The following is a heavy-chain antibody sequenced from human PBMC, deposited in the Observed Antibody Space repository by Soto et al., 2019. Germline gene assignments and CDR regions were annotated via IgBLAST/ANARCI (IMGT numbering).Heavy chain of an antibody. J-gene: IGHJ5*02. CDR1: GGSISSGGYY. CDR3: ARGLTPVPTCWFDP. Sequence: PSETLSLTCTVSGGSISSGGYYWSWIRQHPGKGLEWIGYIYYSGSNNYNPSLKSRVTISVDTSKNQFSLKLSSVTAADTAVYYCARGLTPVPTCWFDPWGQGTLVTVSS. D-gene: IGHD4-17*01. V-gene: IGHV4-31*03. CDR2: IYYSGSN.